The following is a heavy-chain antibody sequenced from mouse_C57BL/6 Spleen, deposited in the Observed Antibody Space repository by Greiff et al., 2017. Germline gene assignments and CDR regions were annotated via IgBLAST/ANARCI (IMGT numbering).Heavy chain of an antibody. V-gene: IGHV1-82*01. CDR2: IYPGDGDT. CDR3: ARLEPPYAMDD. J-gene: IGHJ4*01. CDR1: GYAFSSSW. Sequence: QVQLQESGPELVKPGASVKISCKASGYAFSSSWMNWVKQRPGKGLEWIGRIYPGDGDTNYNGKFKGKATLTADKSSSTAYMQLSSLTSEDSAVYFCARLEPPYAMDDWGQGTSVTVSS.